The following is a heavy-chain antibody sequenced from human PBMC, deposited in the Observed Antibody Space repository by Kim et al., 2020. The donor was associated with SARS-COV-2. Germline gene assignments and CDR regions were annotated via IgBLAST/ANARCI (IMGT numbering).Heavy chain of an antibody. CDR1: GFTFSSYA. Sequence: GGSLRLSCAASGFTFSSYAMHWVRQAPGKGLEWVAVISYDGSNKYYADSVKGRFTISRDNSKNTLYLQMNSLRAEDTAVYYCARDLGAAAGTGKHYYYY. V-gene: IGHV3-30*04. J-gene: IGHJ6*01. D-gene: IGHD6-13*01. CDR3: ARDLGAAAGTGKHYYYY. CDR2: ISYDGSNK.